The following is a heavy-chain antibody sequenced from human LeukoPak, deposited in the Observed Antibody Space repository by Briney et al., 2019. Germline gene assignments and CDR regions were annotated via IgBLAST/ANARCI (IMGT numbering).Heavy chain of an antibody. CDR2: ISAYNGNT. D-gene: IGHD4-23*01. V-gene: IGHV1-18*01. CDR3: ARSMTMVVTDAFDI. Sequence: ASVKVSCKASGYTFTSYGISWVRQAPGQGLEWMGWISAYNGNTNYAQKLQGRVTMTTDTSTSTAYMELRSLRSDDTAVYYCARSMTMVVTDAFDIWGQGTMVTVSS. J-gene: IGHJ3*02. CDR1: GYTFTSYG.